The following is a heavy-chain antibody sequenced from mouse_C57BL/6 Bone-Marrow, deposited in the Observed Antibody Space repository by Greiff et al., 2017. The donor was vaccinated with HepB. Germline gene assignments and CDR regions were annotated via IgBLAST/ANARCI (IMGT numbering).Heavy chain of an antibody. CDR2: IYPRSGNT. CDR1: GYTFTSYG. CDR3: ARWYYTWFAY. Sequence: VKLQESGAELARPGASVKLSCKASGYTFTSYGISWVKQRTGQGLEWIGEIYPRSGNTYYNEKFKGKATLTADKSSSTAYMELSSLTSEDSAVYFCARWYYTWFAYWGQGTLVTVSA. D-gene: IGHD2-12*01. V-gene: IGHV1-81*01. J-gene: IGHJ3*01.